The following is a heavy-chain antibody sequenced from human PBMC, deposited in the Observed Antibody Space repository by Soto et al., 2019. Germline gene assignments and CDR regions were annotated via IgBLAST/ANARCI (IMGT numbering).Heavy chain of an antibody. Sequence: ASVKVSCKASGYTFTGYGISWVRQAPGQGLEWMGWINAYNGGTNYAQKLQGRVTMTRDTSTSTAYMELSRLRSDDTAVYYCARAAWDLRSPPALREIPRRASWAFDIWGQGTMVTVSS. CDR1: GYTFTGYG. CDR3: ARAAWDLRSPPALREIPRRASWAFDI. J-gene: IGHJ3*02. V-gene: IGHV1-18*04. D-gene: IGHD1-26*01. CDR2: INAYNGGT.